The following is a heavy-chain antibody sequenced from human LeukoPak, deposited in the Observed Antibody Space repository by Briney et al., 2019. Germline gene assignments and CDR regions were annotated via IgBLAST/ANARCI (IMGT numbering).Heavy chain of an antibody. CDR3: ARVDYSSSPGDY. Sequence: PGGSLRLSCAASGLTVRSNYMTYVRQAPGEGLEWVSAIYSGGTTYYADSVKGRFTISRDNSQNTLYLQMNNLRAEDTGVYFCARVDYSSSPGDYWGQGTLVTVSS. CDR2: IYSGGTT. D-gene: IGHD6-6*01. V-gene: IGHV3-66*01. J-gene: IGHJ4*02. CDR1: GLTVRSNY.